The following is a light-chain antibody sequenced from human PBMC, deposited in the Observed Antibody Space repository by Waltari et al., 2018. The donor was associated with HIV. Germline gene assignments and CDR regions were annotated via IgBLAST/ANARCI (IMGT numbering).Light chain of an antibody. Sequence: QSVLTQPPPASGTPGQRVTISCSGSSSNIGSNNVNWYQQLAGRAPKLLVYSNTQRPSGVPDRFSGSVSGTSASLAISGLQSEDEADYYCGAWDDSLNGWVFGGGTKLTVL. CDR3: GAWDDSLNGWV. CDR2: SNT. V-gene: IGLV1-44*01. J-gene: IGLJ3*02. CDR1: SSNIGSNN.